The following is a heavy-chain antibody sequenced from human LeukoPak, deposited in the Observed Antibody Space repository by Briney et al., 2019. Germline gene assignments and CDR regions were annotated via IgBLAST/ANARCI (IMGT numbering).Heavy chain of an antibody. CDR1: GYSITSGYY. J-gene: IGHJ4*02. D-gene: IGHD4-17*01. CDR3: ARDSDGASDLVDY. CDR2: VYHSGST. V-gene: IGHV4-38-2*02. Sequence: SETLSLTCAVSGYSITSGYYWGWIRQPPGKGLEWIGSVYHSGSTYYNPSLKSRVTMSVDTSKNQFSLKLNSVTAADTAVYYCARDSDGASDLVDYWGQGTLVTVSS.